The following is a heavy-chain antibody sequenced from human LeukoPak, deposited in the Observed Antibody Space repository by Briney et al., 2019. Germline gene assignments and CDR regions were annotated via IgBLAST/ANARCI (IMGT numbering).Heavy chain of an antibody. CDR3: ARDPQAYYYGSGSPAI. D-gene: IGHD3-10*01. CDR1: GFTFRSYA. CDR2: VAYDGINK. V-gene: IGHV3-30*04. J-gene: IGHJ4*02. Sequence: GGSLRLSCTASGFTFRSYAMHWVRQAPGKGLEWVAVVAYDGINKFYADSVKGRFTISRDNSRNTMYLQMNSLSPEDTAVYYCARDPQAYYYGSGSPAIWGQGTLVTVSS.